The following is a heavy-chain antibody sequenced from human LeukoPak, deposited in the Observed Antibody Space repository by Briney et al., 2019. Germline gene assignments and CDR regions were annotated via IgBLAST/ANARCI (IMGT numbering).Heavy chain of an antibody. D-gene: IGHD3-9*01. CDR2: INGDGRNI. CDR3: TRDLMDYDVSTGLHHYYMDV. Sequence: PGGSLRLSCVASGFTFSSYWMHWVRHDPRKGLVWVSRINGDGRNINYADSVRGRFTISRDNAKNTLYLQMNTLRVEDTAVYYCTRDLMDYDVSTGLHHYYMDVWGQGTTVTVPS. CDR1: GFTFSSYW. V-gene: IGHV3-74*01. J-gene: IGHJ6*02.